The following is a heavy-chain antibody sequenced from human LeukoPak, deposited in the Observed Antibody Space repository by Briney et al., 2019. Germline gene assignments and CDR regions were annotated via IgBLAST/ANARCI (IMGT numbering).Heavy chain of an antibody. Sequence: GASVKVSCKASGYTFTSYDINWVRQATGQGLEWMGWMNPNSGNTGYAQKFQGRVTTTRNTSISTAYMELSSLRSEDTAVYYCARGNSGYYYMDVWGKGTTVTVSS. V-gene: IGHV1-8*01. CDR2: MNPNSGNT. D-gene: IGHD4-23*01. J-gene: IGHJ6*03. CDR1: GYTFTSYD. CDR3: ARGNSGYYYMDV.